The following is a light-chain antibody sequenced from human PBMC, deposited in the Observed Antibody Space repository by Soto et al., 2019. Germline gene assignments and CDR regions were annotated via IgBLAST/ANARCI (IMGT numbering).Light chain of an antibody. V-gene: IGKV3-20*01. J-gene: IGKJ1*01. Sequence: EIVLTQSPGTLALSLGDGATLSCRASQTVNRNYLAWYHQKPGQPPRLLIYGVSNRATGVPDRFSGGGSGTEFPLTIVSLEPDDFGTYYCQQYIDSPRTFGQGTRVEV. CDR3: QQYIDSPRT. CDR1: QTVNRNY. CDR2: GVS.